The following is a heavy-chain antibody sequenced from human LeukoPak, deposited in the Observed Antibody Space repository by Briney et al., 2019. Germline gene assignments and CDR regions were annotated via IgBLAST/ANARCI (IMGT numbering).Heavy chain of an antibody. V-gene: IGHV3-23*01. Sequence: GGSLRLSCAASGFTFSSYGMSWVRQAPGKGLEWVSAISPSGRNTYYADSVKGRFIISRDNSKNMLYLQMSSLRAEDTAVYYCAKDILFSGWYGQTNYWGQGTLVTVSS. CDR2: ISPSGRNT. D-gene: IGHD6-19*01. CDR1: GFTFSSYG. J-gene: IGHJ4*02. CDR3: AKDILFSGWYGQTNY.